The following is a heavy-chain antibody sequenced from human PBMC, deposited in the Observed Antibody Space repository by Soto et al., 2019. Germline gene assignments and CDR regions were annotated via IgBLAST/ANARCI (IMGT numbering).Heavy chain of an antibody. Sequence: GGSLRLSCAASGFTVSSNYMSWVRQAPGKGLEWVSVIYSGGATYYADSVKGRFTISRDNSNNILYLQMNSLRVEDTAVYYCARNPWGSYRYIGTFDYWGQGTLVTVSS. CDR3: ARNPWGSYRYIGTFDY. CDR1: GFTVSSNY. CDR2: IYSGGAT. D-gene: IGHD3-16*02. J-gene: IGHJ4*02. V-gene: IGHV3-66*01.